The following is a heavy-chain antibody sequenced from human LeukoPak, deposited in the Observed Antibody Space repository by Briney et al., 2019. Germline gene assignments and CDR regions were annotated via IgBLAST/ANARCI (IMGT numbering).Heavy chain of an antibody. J-gene: IGHJ4*02. CDR2: ISYDGSNK. V-gene: IGHV3-30*18. CDR1: GFTFSSYG. D-gene: IGHD6-13*01. Sequence: GGSLRLSCAASGFTFSSYGMHWVRQAPGKGLEWVAVISYDGSNKYYADSVKGRFTISRDSSKNTLYLQMNSLRAEDTAVYYCAKDPAVGAAAGQFDYWGQGTLVTVSS. CDR3: AKDPAVGAAAGQFDY.